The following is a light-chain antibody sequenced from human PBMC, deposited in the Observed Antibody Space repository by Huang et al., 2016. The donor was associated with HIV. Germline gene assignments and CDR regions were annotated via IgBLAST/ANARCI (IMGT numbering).Light chain of an antibody. J-gene: IGKJ4*01. CDR3: QQYDNWPPLT. V-gene: IGKV3-15*01. CDR1: QSGSGK. Sequence: EIVMTQSPATLSVSPGERATLSCRASQSGSGKLAWYQQKPGQAPRLLIYGASTRVPGSPDRFSGSGSGTEFTLTISSLQSEDFAVYYCQQYDNWPPLTFGGGTKVDIK. CDR2: GAS.